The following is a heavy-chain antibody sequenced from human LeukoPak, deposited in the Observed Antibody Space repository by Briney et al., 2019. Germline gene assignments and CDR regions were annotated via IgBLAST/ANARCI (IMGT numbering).Heavy chain of an antibody. V-gene: IGHV4-38-2*02. CDR1: DYSISSGYGYY. J-gene: IGHJ4*02. D-gene: IGHD5/OR15-5a*01. CDR2: IYHSGIS. CDR3: ATLVSTRYYFDY. Sequence: PSETLSLTCTVSDYSISSGYGYYWGWIRQPPGKGLEWIGHIYHSGISYYNHFNSSLKSRVTISIDTSKNQFSPRLTSVTAADTAVYFFATLVSTRYYFDYWGQGTLVTVSS.